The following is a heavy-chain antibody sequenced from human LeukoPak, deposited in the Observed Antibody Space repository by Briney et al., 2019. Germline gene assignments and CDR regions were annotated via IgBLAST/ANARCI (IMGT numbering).Heavy chain of an antibody. V-gene: IGHV3-15*01. D-gene: IGHD3-22*01. CDR1: GFTFSNAR. Sequence: GGSLRLSCAASGFTFSNARMSWVRQAPGKGLEWVGRIKSKTDGGTTDYAAPVKGRFTISRDDSKNTLYLQMNSLKTEDTAVYYCTTGVVVTSFDYWGQGTLVTVSS. CDR3: TTGVVVTSFDY. J-gene: IGHJ4*02. CDR2: IKSKTDGGTT.